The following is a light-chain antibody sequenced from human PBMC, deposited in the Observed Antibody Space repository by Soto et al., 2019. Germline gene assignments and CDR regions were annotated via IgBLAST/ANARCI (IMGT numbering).Light chain of an antibody. CDR1: QSISSW. V-gene: IGKV1-5*01. Sequence: DIQMTQSPSTLSASVGDRVTITCRASQSISSWLAWYQQKPGKAPNLLIYDASSLESGVPPRFSGGGSGTEFTLTISSLQPDEFATYYCQQYNSYLLTFGGGTKVEIK. CDR3: QQYNSYLLT. CDR2: DAS. J-gene: IGKJ4*01.